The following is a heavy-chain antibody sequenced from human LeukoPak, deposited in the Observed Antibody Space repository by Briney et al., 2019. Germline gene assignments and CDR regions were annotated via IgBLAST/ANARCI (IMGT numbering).Heavy chain of an antibody. J-gene: IGHJ4*02. V-gene: IGHV3-21*01. CDR2: ISSSSSYI. CDR1: GFPFPSYS. CDR3: ASGFLEWLWAFDY. D-gene: IGHD3-3*01. Sequence: PGGSLRLSSGASGFPFPSYSMNWVRQAPGKGLEWGSCISSSSSYIYYADSVKGRVTISRDNAKNSLYLQMNSLRAEDTAVYYCASGFLEWLWAFDYWGQGTLVTVSS.